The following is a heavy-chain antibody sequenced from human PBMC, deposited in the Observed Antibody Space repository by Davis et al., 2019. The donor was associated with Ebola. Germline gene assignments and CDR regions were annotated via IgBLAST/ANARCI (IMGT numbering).Heavy chain of an antibody. Sequence: PGGSLRLSCAASGFTFSSYWMHWVRQAPGKGLVWVSRINSDGSSTSYADSVKGRFTISRDNAKNTLYLQMNSLRAEDTAVYYCARVSTMVRGVMKYWGQGTLVTVSS. CDR1: GFTFSSYW. CDR3: ARVSTMVRGVMKY. D-gene: IGHD3-10*01. J-gene: IGHJ4*02. V-gene: IGHV3-74*01. CDR2: INSDGSST.